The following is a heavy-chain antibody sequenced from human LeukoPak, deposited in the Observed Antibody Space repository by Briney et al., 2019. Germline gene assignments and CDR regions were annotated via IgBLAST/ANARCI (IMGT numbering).Heavy chain of an antibody. V-gene: IGHV3-23*01. J-gene: IGHJ4*02. CDR2: ISGSGGST. CDR1: GFTFSSYA. D-gene: IGHD3-16*01. CDR3: ANMKTRSPNY. Sequence: GGCLRLSCAASGFTFSSYAMSWVRQAPGKGLEWVSAISGSGGSTYYADSVKGRFTISRDNSKNTLYLQMNSLRAEDTAIYYCANMKTRSPNYWGQGTLVTVSS.